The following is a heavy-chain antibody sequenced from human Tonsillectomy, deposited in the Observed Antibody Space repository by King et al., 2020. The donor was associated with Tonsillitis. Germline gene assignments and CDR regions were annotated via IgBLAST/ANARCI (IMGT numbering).Heavy chain of an antibody. CDR1: GYTFTGYY. V-gene: IGHV1-2*02. D-gene: IGHD2-2*01. Sequence: VQLVESGAEVKKPGASVKVSCKASGYTFTGYYMHWVRQAPGQGLEWMGWINPNSGGTNYAQKFQGRVTMTRDTSISTAYMALSRLSSDDTAVYYCARDLSLGYCSSTSCPDDAFDIWGQGTMVTVSS. CDR2: INPNSGGT. CDR3: ARDLSLGYCSSTSCPDDAFDI. J-gene: IGHJ3*02.